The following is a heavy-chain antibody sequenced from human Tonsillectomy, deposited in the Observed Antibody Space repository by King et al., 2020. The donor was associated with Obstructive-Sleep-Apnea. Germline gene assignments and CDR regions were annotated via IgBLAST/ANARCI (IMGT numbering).Heavy chain of an antibody. CDR2: ISAYNGNT. CDR3: ARDPTYYSDSSGYRDAFDI. D-gene: IGHD3-22*01. CDR1: GYTFTSYG. J-gene: IGHJ3*02. V-gene: IGHV1-18*01. Sequence: QLVQSGAEVKKPGASVKVSCKASGYTFTSYGISWVRRAPGQGLEWMGWISAYNGNTHYAQKLQGRVTMTTDTSTSTAYMELRSLRSDDTAVYYCARDPTYYSDSSGYRDAFDIWGQGTIVTVSS.